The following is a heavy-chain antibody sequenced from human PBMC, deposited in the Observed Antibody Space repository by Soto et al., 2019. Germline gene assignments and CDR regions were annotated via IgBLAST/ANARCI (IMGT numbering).Heavy chain of an antibody. Sequence: GGSLRLSCAASGFTFSSYGMHWVRQAPGKGLEWVAVISYDGSNKYYADSVKGRFTISRDNSKNTLYLQMNSLRAEDTAVYYCAKGLPTGDPEDYFDYWGQGTLVTVSS. CDR1: GFTFSSYG. CDR2: ISYDGSNK. D-gene: IGHD7-27*01. V-gene: IGHV3-30*18. J-gene: IGHJ4*02. CDR3: AKGLPTGDPEDYFDY.